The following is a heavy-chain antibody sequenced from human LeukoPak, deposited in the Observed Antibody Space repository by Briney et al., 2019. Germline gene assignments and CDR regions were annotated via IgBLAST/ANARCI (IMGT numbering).Heavy chain of an antibody. CDR2: MNPNSGNT. J-gene: IGHJ3*02. V-gene: IGHV1-8*01. CDR1: GYTFTSYD. Sequence: ASVKVSCKASGYTFTSYDINWVRQATGQGLEWMGWMNPNSGNTGYAQKFQGRVTITRDTSASTAYMELSSLRSEDTAVYYCARDQGSSWSNDAFDIWGQGTMVTVSS. CDR3: ARDQGSSWSNDAFDI. D-gene: IGHD6-13*01.